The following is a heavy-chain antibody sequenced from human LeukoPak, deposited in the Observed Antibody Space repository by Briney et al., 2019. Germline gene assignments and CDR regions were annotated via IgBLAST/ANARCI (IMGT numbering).Heavy chain of an antibody. J-gene: IGHJ6*02. CDR2: ISSSSSYI. CDR1: GFTFSSYS. D-gene: IGHD3-3*01. CDR3: ARDNDFWSGYYTDGMDV. V-gene: IGHV3-21*01. Sequence: PGGSLRLSCAASGFTFSSYSMNWVRQAPGKGLEWVSSISSSSSYIYYADSVKGRFTISRDNAKNSLYLQMNSLRAEDTAMYYCARDNDFWSGYYTDGMDVWGQGTTVTVSS.